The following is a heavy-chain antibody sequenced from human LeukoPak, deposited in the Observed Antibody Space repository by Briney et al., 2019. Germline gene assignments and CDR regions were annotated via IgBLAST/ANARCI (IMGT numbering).Heavy chain of an antibody. Sequence: SETLSLTCAVSGGSISSGGYSWSWIRQPPGKGLEWIGYIYHSGSTYYNPSLKSRVTISVDRSKNQFSLKLSFVTAADTAVYYCARAYSYGLWYFDYWGQGTLVTVSS. CDR3: ARAYSYGLWYFDY. CDR1: GGSISSGGYS. V-gene: IGHV4-30-2*01. D-gene: IGHD5-18*01. CDR2: IYHSGST. J-gene: IGHJ4*02.